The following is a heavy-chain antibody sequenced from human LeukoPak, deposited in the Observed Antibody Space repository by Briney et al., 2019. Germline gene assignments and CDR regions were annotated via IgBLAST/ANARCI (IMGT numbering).Heavy chain of an antibody. V-gene: IGHV3-48*03. Sequence: GGSLRLSCAASGFTFSSDEMNWVRQAPGKGLEWVSYISSSGSTIYYADSVKGRFTISRDNAKNSLYLQMNSLRAEDTAVYYCARLSSTSYENFDYWSQGTLVTVSS. CDR3: ARLSSTSYENFDY. D-gene: IGHD2-2*01. J-gene: IGHJ4*02. CDR1: GFTFSSDE. CDR2: ISSSGSTI.